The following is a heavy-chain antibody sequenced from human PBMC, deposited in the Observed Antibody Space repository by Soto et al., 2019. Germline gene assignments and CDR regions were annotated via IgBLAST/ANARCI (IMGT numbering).Heavy chain of an antibody. CDR1: GGSISSGGYY. Sequence: QVQLQESGPGLVKPSQTLSLTCTVSGGSISSGGYYWSWIRQHPGKGLEWIGYIYYSGSTYYNPSLQMLVTLAVDTSKNQFALKLSSVTAADTAVYYCASASHDYGYYYYYSYLDFWVKGTTVTACS. CDR2: IYYSGST. V-gene: IGHV4-31*01. J-gene: IGHJ6*03. CDR3: ASASHDYGYYYYYSYLDF. D-gene: IGHD4-17*01.